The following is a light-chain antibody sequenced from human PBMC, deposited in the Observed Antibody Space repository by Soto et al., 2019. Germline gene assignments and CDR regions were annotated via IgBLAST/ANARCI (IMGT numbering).Light chain of an antibody. CDR1: SGDVGGSNS. J-gene: IGLJ2*01. CDR2: DVS. Sequence: QSALTQPASVSGSPGQSITISCTGTSGDVGGSNSVSWYQQHPGKAPKLMIYDVSNRPSGVSNRFSGSKSGNTASLTISGLQAEAEADYYCGSYTSSRTVVFGGGTKLTVL. V-gene: IGLV2-14*03. CDR3: GSYTSSRTVV.